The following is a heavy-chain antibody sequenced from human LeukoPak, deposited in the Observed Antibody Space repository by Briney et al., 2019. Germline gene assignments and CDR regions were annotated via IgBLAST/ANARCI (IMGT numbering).Heavy chain of an antibody. J-gene: IGHJ4*02. Sequence: ASVKVSCKASGYTFTGFYMHWVRQAPGQGLEWMGWINPDSGGTSYARKFQGRVTLTRDTSISTAYIDLSRLRSDNTAVYYCARDHGSGSYYVMSDWGQGTLVTVSS. CDR1: GYTFTGFY. D-gene: IGHD3-10*01. CDR3: ARDHGSGSYYVMSD. CDR2: INPDSGGT. V-gene: IGHV1-2*02.